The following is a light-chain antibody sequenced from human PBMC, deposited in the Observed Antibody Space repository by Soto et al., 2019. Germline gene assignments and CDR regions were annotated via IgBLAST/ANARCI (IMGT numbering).Light chain of an antibody. CDR1: QSVSSNY. V-gene: IGKV3-20*01. CDR2: GAS. CDR3: QQYGSSPPIT. J-gene: IGKJ5*01. Sequence: ESVWTQYPSTLSLTPGERASLSCRAFQSVSSNYLAWYQQKSGQAPRLLIYGASSRATGISDRFSGSGSGTDFTLTISRLEPEDFAVYYCQQYGSSPPITFGQGTRLEIK.